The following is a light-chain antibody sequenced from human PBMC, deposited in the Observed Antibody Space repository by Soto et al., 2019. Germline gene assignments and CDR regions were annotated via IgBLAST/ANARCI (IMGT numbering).Light chain of an antibody. CDR1: QSVSSSY. CDR3: QQHGSSLWT. V-gene: IGKV3-20*01. Sequence: EIVLTQSPGTLSLSPGERATLSCRASQSVSSSYLAWYQQKPGQAPRLLIDGASSRATGIPDRFSGSGSGTDFTLIISRLEPEDFAVYYCQQHGSSLWTFGQGTKVEIK. J-gene: IGKJ1*01. CDR2: GAS.